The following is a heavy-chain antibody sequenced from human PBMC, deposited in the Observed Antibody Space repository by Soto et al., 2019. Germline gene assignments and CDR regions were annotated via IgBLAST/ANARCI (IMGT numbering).Heavy chain of an antibody. Sequence: PGESLKISCKGSGYSFTNYWITWVRQMPGKGLEWMGRIDPSDSYTNYSPSFQGHVTFSADKSMSTAYLQMNSLRDEDTAVYYCAKETGPQGGFDYWGQGTLVTVSS. CDR3: AKETGPQGGFDY. J-gene: IGHJ4*02. V-gene: IGHV5-10-1*01. CDR1: GYSFTNYW. CDR2: IDPSDSYT. D-gene: IGHD3-9*01.